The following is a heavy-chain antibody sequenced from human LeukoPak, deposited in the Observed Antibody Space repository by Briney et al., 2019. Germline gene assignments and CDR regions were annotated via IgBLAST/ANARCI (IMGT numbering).Heavy chain of an antibody. CDR3: TRENWTKDY. CDR2: ISSSGSTI. Sequence: GGSLRLSCAASGFTFSSYEMNWVRQAPGKGLEWVSYISSSGSTIYYADSVKGRFTISRDNAKNSLYPQMHSLRVEDTAVYYCTRENWTKDYWGQGTLVTVSS. V-gene: IGHV3-48*03. J-gene: IGHJ4*02. CDR1: GFTFSSYE. D-gene: IGHD1-1*01.